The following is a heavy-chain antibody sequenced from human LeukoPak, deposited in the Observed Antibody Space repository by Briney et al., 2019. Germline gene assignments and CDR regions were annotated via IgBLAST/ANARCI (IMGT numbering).Heavy chain of an antibody. D-gene: IGHD6-6*01. CDR1: GFTFSTFW. V-gene: IGHV3-74*01. Sequence: GGSLRLSCIASGFTFSTFWMNLVRQPPGKGLVWVSRINVDGSRTVYADSVKGRFTISRDNAKNALYLQMNSLGAEDTAVYYCRHGNSSGEYWGQGTLVTVSS. CDR3: RHGNSSGEY. CDR2: INVDGSRT. J-gene: IGHJ4*02.